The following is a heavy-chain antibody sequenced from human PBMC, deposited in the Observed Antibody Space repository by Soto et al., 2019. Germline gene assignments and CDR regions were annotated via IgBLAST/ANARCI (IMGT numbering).Heavy chain of an antibody. CDR3: ARDGAHSDSGFPV. Sequence: QAQLVQSGAEVKEPGASVKVSCKASGYTFTTYGIHWVRQAPGQRPEWMGWINAGNGNTKYSQKCQGRVTITRDTSASTLYMEVSSLSAEDTGVYYCARDGAHSDSGFPVWGQGTLVTVSS. CDR2: INAGNGNT. V-gene: IGHV1-3*01. D-gene: IGHD2-21*01. CDR1: GYTFTTYG. J-gene: IGHJ4*02.